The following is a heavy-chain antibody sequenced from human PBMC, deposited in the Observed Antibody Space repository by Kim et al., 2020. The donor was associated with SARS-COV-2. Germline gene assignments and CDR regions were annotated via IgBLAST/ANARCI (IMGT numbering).Heavy chain of an antibody. CDR1: GFTFSNAW. Sequence: GGSLRLSCAASGFTFSNAWMSWVRQAPGKGLEWVGRIKSKTDGGTTDYAAPVKGRFTISRDDSKNTLYLQMNSLKTEDTAVYYCTTDHAGSKLLLPLFDYWGQGTLVTVSS. J-gene: IGHJ4*02. D-gene: IGHD2-21*02. V-gene: IGHV3-15*01. CDR2: IKSKTDGGTT. CDR3: TTDHAGSKLLLPLFDY.